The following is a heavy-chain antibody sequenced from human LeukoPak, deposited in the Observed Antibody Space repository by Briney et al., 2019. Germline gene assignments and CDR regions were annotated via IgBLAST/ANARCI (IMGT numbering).Heavy chain of an antibody. CDR1: GFIFRSYA. CDR3: ARGRGTYYFDY. J-gene: IGHJ4*02. Sequence: GGSLSLSCAASGFIFRSYAMTWVRQAPGEGLEWVSRISGSGGSTYYADSVTGRFTISRDNSKHTLYLQMNSLRAEDTAVYYCARGRGTYYFDYWGQGTLVTVSS. D-gene: IGHD3-10*01. CDR2: ISGSGGST. V-gene: IGHV3-23*01.